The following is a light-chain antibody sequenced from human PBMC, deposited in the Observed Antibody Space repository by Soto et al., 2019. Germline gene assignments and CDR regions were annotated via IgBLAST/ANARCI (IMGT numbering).Light chain of an antibody. J-gene: IGLJ1*01. CDR1: SSDVGGFNY. V-gene: IGLV2-14*01. CDR3: SSYTSTSTFV. CDR2: EVN. Sequence: QSVLTQPASVSGSPGQSITISCTGTSSDVGGFNYVSWYQQHPGKAPKLLIYEVNIRPSGFSNRFSGSKSGNTASLTISGLQAEDDAHYYCSSYTSTSTFVFGTGTKVTVL.